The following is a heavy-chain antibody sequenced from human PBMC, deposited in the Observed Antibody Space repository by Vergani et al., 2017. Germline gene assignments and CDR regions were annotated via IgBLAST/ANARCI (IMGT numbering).Heavy chain of an antibody. CDR3: ARSHYGDYWAGSYFDY. CDR1: GYSFTSYW. Sequence: EVQLVQSGAEVKKPGESLKISCKGSGYSFTSYWIGWVRQMPGKGLEWMGIIYPGDSDTRYSPSFQGQVTISADKSISTAYLQWSSLKASDPALYYCARSHYGDYWAGSYFDYWGQGTLVTVSS. J-gene: IGHJ4*02. CDR2: IYPGDSDT. D-gene: IGHD4-17*01. V-gene: IGHV5-51*03.